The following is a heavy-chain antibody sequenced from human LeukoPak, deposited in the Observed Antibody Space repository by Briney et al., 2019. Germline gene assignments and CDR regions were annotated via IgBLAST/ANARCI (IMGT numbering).Heavy chain of an antibody. J-gene: IGHJ3*02. V-gene: IGHV1-24*01. CDR1: GYTLADLS. Sequence: ASVKVSCKVSGYTLADLSIHWVRQAPGKGLQWMGGFDPEDGETFYAQKFQGRVTMTEDTSTDTAYMELSSLRSEDTAVYYCATDFSPKSLLVNGPFDIWGQGTRVTVSS. CDR3: ATDFSPKSLLVNGPFDI. D-gene: IGHD2-8*01. CDR2: FDPEDGET.